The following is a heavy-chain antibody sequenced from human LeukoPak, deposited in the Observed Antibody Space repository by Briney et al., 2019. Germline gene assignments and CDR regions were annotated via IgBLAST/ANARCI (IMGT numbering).Heavy chain of an antibody. V-gene: IGHV4-59*01. D-gene: IGHD6-13*01. CDR1: GASISTYY. CDR3: ARSTTWYSYFDH. Sequence: PSETLSLTCTVSGASISTYYWSWIRQPPGKGLEWIGNIFYTGSTNYNPSLKSRVATSVDTSENQFSLTLNSVTAADTALYYCARSTTWYSYFDHWGQGILVTVPS. J-gene: IGHJ4*02. CDR2: IFYTGST.